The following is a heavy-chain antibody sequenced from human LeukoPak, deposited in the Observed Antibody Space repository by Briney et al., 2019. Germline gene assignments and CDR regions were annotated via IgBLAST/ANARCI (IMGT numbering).Heavy chain of an antibody. CDR1: GASFSGYS. J-gene: IGHJ5*02. D-gene: IGHD3-10*01. V-gene: IGHV4-34*01. CDR3: ASGRASVVRATLHLT. CDR2: INHIGSS. Sequence: SETLSLTCAVYGASFSGYSWSWIRQTPGKGLEWIGEINHIGSSNYNPSLKSRVTIAVDTSKNQFSLKLSSVTAADTAVYYCASGRASVVRATLHLTWGQGTRVTVSS.